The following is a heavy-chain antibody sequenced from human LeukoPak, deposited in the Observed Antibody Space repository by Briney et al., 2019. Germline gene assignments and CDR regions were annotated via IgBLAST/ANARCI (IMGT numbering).Heavy chain of an antibody. CDR1: GGSISRSNYY. Sequence: SETLSLTCTVSGGSISRSNYYWGCVRQPPGKGLEWIGSIYYSGSTFYKSSLKSRVTISVDTSKNQFSLKLSSVTAADTAVYYCAREDATMAPGLDYWGQGTLVTVSS. J-gene: IGHJ4*02. CDR3: AREDATMAPGLDY. V-gene: IGHV4-39*07. D-gene: IGHD5-18*01. CDR2: IYYSGST.